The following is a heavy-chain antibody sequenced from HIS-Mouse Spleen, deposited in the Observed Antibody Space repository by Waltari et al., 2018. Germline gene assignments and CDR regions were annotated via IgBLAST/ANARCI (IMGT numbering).Heavy chain of an antibody. J-gene: IGHJ4*02. V-gene: IGHV3-7*01. D-gene: IGHD3-10*01. Sequence: EVQLVESGGGLVQPGGSLRLSWAAAGCTLSSHWLSWVRQAPGKGLEWVANIKQDGSEKYYVDSVKGRFTISRDNAKNSLYLQMNSLRAEDTAVYYCARQRELDFDYWGQGTLVTVSS. CDR1: GCTLSSHW. CDR3: ARQRELDFDY. CDR2: IKQDGSEK.